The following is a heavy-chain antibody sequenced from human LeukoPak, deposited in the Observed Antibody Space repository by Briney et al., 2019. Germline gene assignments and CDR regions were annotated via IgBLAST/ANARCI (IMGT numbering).Heavy chain of an antibody. Sequence: ASVKVSCKASGYTFTSYCISWVRQAPGQGLEGMGWISAYNGNTNYAQKLQGRVTMTTHTSTSTADMELRSLRSDDTAVYYCARVLERGWFDPWGQGTLVTVSS. V-gene: IGHV1-18*01. CDR2: ISAYNGNT. CDR3: ARVLERGWFDP. CDR1: GYTFTSYC. D-gene: IGHD1-1*01. J-gene: IGHJ5*02.